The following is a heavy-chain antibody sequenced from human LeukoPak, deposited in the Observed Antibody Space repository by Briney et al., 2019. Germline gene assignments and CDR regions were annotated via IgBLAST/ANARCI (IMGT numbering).Heavy chain of an antibody. CDR2: ISGSGGST. Sequence: GGSLRLSCAASGLTFSSYAMSWVRQAPGKGLEWVSSISGSGGSTYYADSVKGRFTISRDNSKNTLYLQMNSLRAEDTAVYYCAKALKRGSSPAPWGQGTLVTVSS. J-gene: IGHJ5*02. CDR1: GLTFSSYA. V-gene: IGHV3-23*01. D-gene: IGHD6-13*01. CDR3: AKALKRGSSPAP.